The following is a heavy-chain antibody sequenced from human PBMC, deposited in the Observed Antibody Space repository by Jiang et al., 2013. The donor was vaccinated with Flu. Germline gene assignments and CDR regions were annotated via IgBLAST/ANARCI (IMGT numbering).Heavy chain of an antibody. V-gene: IGHV3-48*02. CDR2: ISSSSSTI. Sequence: YISSSSSTIYYADSVKGRFTISRDNAKNSLYLQMNSLRDEDTAVYYCARDSIAVAGCFDYWGQGTLVTVSS. CDR3: ARDSIAVAGCFDY. J-gene: IGHJ4*02. D-gene: IGHD6-19*01.